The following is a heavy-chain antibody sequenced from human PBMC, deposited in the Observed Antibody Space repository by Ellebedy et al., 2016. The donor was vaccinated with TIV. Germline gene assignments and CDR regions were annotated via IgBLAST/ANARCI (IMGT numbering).Heavy chain of an antibody. CDR3: AREVGGGQGDMDV. D-gene: IGHD1-26*01. J-gene: IGHJ6*02. V-gene: IGHV3-33*01. CDR2: IGSDGSLE. CDR1: GFPFTNYH. Sequence: GESLKISCAASGFPFTNYHMHWVRQAPGKGLEWVALIGSDGSLEYYADSVKGRFTLSRDSSENTVYLHMNSLRADETAVYYCAREVGGGQGDMDVWGQGTTVTVSS.